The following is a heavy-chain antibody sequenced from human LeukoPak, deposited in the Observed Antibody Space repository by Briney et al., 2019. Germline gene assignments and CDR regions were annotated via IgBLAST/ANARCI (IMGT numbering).Heavy chain of an antibody. CDR3: ARRKLYYYGSGSPFDY. J-gene: IGHJ4*02. Sequence: SETLSLTCTVSGDSISSSSSYWGWIRQPPGKGLEWIGSIYYSGSTYYNTSLKSRVTISVDTSKNQFSLKLNSVTAADTAVYFCARRKLYYYGSGSPFDYWGQGTLVTVSS. V-gene: IGHV4-39*01. CDR1: GDSISSSSSY. CDR2: IYYSGST. D-gene: IGHD3-10*01.